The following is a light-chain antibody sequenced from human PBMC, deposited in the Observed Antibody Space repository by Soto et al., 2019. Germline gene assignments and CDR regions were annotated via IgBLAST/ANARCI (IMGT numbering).Light chain of an antibody. J-gene: IGKJ1*01. V-gene: IGKV1-39*01. CDR1: QNIGMS. Sequence: DIQMTQSPSSLSASVGDRVAITCRAGQNIGMSLNWFQQKQGKAPKLLIYGASALQSGVPTRFSGSGSGTDFTLTITSLQPEDFATYYCQHSYNVPRTFGQGTRLDIK. CDR3: QHSYNVPRT. CDR2: GAS.